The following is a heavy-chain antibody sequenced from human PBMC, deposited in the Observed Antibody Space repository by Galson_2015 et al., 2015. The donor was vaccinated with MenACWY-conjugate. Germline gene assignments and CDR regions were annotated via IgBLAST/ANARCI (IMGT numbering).Heavy chain of an antibody. D-gene: IGHD1-26*01. CDR2: TYYKSKWYN. CDR3: ARDTGSYYGVDY. Sequence: CAISGDSVSSNSAAWTWIRQSPSRGLEWLGRTYYKSKWYNDYAVSVRSRITINADVPKNQFSLQLNSVTPEDTAVYYCARDTGSYYGVDYWGQGTLVTVSS. V-gene: IGHV6-1*01. CDR1: GDSVSSNSAA. J-gene: IGHJ4*02.